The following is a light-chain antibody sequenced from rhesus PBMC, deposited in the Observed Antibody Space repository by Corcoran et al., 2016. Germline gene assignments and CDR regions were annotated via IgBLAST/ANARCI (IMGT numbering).Light chain of an antibody. CDR2: DAS. Sequence: DIQMTQSPSSLSASVGDRVTITCRASQGISNYLSWYQQKPEKAPKLLIYDASTLQSGVPSRFSGSGVGTDFTLTISSPQPEYFATNYCLQYNSDPRTFGQGTKVEIK. CDR3: LQYNSDPRT. V-gene: IGKV1-43*02. CDR1: QGISNY. J-gene: IGKJ1*01.